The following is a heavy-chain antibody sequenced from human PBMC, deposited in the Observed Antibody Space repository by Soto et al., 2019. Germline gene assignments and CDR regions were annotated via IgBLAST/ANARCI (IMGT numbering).Heavy chain of an antibody. D-gene: IGHD6-19*01. Sequence: QDQLVQSRAEVKKPGASVTVSCKASGYSFTNYGVTWVRQAPGQGLEWMGWISAFNGNTHYAQNLQGRVTMTTDASTSTAYMELRSLRSDDTAVYYCARDRGVAPPVAGNTHYYYYMDVWGKGTTVIVSS. CDR1: GYSFTNYG. V-gene: IGHV1-18*01. J-gene: IGHJ6*03. CDR3: ARDRGVAPPVAGNTHYYYYMDV. CDR2: ISAFNGNT.